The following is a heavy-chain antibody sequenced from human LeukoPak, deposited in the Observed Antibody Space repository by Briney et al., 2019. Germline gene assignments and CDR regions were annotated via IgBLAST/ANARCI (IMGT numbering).Heavy chain of an antibody. V-gene: IGHV3-49*04. D-gene: IGHD1-26*01. CDR2: IRSKAYGATT. CDR1: GFTFGDYT. Sequence: TGGSLRLSCTASGFTFGDYTMSWVRQAPGKGLEWVGFIRSKAYGATTEYAASVKGRFTISRDDSKSIAYLQMNSLKTEDTAMYYCTRDGATLDYWGQGTLVTLSS. CDR3: TRDGATLDY. J-gene: IGHJ4*02.